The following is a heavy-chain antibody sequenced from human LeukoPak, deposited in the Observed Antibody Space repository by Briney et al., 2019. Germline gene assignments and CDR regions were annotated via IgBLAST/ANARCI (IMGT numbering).Heavy chain of an antibody. CDR3: ARHRYYYDSSGYYYVFDY. V-gene: IGHV4-34*01. CDR2: INHSGST. J-gene: IGHJ4*02. D-gene: IGHD3-22*01. CDR1: GGSFSGYY. Sequence: TSETLSLTCAVYGGSFSGYYWSWIRQPPGKGLEWIGEINHSGSTNYNPSLKSRVTISVDTSKNQFSLKLSSVTAADTAVYYCARHRYYYDSSGYYYVFDYWGQGTLVTVSS.